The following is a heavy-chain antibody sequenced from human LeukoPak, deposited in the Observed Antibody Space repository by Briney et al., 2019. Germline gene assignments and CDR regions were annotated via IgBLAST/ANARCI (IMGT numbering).Heavy chain of an antibody. V-gene: IGHV3-23*01. CDR2: ISGSGDST. CDR3: VKVRDFFGSGKRTAFDI. D-gene: IGHD3-10*01. CDR1: GFTFSSYA. J-gene: IGHJ3*02. Sequence: PGGSLRLSCAASGFTFSSYAMSWVRQAPGKGLEWVSSISGSGDSTSYADSVKGRFTISRDNSKNTLYLQMNSLRAEDTAVYYCVKVRDFFGSGKRTAFDIWGQGTTVLVSS.